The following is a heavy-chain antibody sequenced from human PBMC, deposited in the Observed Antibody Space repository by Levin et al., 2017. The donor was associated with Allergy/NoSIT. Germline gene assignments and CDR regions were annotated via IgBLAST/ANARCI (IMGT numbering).Heavy chain of an antibody. CDR3: AMSPTPVGTIDY. CDR2: ISYDGSDQ. CDR1: GFTFSSYA. D-gene: IGHD1-1*01. Sequence: GGSLRLSCAASGFTFSSYALHWVRQAPGKGLEWVAVISYDGSDQYYADSVQGRFTLSRDNSKNTLYLQINSLRADDTAVYYCAMSPTPVGTIDYWGQGTLVTVSS. V-gene: IGHV3-30*04. J-gene: IGHJ4*02.